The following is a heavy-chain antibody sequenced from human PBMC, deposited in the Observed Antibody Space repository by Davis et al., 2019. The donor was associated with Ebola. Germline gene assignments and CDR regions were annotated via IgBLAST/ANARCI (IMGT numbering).Heavy chain of an antibody. J-gene: IGHJ4*02. CDR2: INPSGGST. CDR1: GYTFTSYY. D-gene: IGHD6-6*01. V-gene: IGHV1-46*01. Sequence: AASVKVSCKASGYTFTSYYMHWVRQAPGQGLEWMGIINPSGGSTSYAQKFQGRVTMTRDTSTSTVYMELSSLRSEDTAVYYCAKDEYSSSSVGIVDYWGQGTLVTVSS. CDR3: AKDEYSSSSVGIVDY.